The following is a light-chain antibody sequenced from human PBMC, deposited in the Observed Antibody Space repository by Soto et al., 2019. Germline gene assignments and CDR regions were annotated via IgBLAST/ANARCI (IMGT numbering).Light chain of an antibody. CDR3: QQYYSTPCT. Sequence: MLTPSPHALAVSLGGRATINCKSSQSVLYSSNNKNYLAWYQQKPGQPPKLLIYWASTRESGVPDRFSGSGSGTDFTLTISSLQAEDVAVYYCQQYYSTPCTFGQGTKVDIK. CDR1: QSVLYSSNNKNY. V-gene: IGKV4-1*01. J-gene: IGKJ1*01. CDR2: WAS.